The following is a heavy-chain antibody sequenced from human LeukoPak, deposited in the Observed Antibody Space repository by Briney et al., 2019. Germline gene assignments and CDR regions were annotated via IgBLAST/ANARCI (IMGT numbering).Heavy chain of an antibody. D-gene: IGHD3-16*01. V-gene: IGHV3-9*01. Sequence: GGSLRLSCAASGFTFDDYAMHWVRQAPGKGLEWVSGISWNSGSIGYADSVKGRFTISRDNAKNSLYLQMNSLRAEDTAVYYCARGRGSVDYWGQGTLVTVSS. CDR1: GFTFDDYA. CDR3: ARGRGSVDY. J-gene: IGHJ4*02. CDR2: ISWNSGSI.